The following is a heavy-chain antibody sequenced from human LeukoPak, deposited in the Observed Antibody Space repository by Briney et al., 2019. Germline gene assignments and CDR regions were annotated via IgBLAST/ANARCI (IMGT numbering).Heavy chain of an antibody. Sequence: GGSLRLSCAASGFTFSDSYMTWVRQAPGKGVEWVAYISGSGHDINYSDSVKGRFTISRDNAKNTLYLQMNSLRAEDMAVYYCARAHNSYFDYWGQGTLVTVSS. V-gene: IGHV3-11*04. CDR3: ARAHNSYFDY. D-gene: IGHD2/OR15-2a*01. CDR2: ISGSGHDI. CDR1: GFTFSDSY. J-gene: IGHJ4*02.